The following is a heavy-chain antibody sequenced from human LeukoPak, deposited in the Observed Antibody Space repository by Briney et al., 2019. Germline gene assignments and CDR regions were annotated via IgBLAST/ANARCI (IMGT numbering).Heavy chain of an antibody. CDR2: ISPGDGST. CDR3: ARVLAAADSDDRFDP. V-gene: IGHV1-46*01. J-gene: IGHJ5*02. Sequence: GASVKVSCKASGYTFTSYYMHWVRQAPGQGLEWMGIISPGDGSTKYAHKFQGRLTMTRDTSTTTVYMELSSLRPEDTAVYFCARVLAAADSDDRFDPWGQGTLVTVSS. D-gene: IGHD6-13*01. CDR1: GYTFTSYY.